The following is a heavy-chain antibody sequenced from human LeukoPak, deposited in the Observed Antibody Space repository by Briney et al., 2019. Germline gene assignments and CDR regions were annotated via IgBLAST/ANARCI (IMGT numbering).Heavy chain of an antibody. Sequence: GASVKVSCKASGYTFTSYDINWVRQATGQGLEWMGWMNPNSGNTGYAQKFQGRVTMTRNTSISTAYMELSSLRSEDTDVYYCARIMYSRGWWSLYYYGMDVWGQGTTVTVSS. J-gene: IGHJ6*02. CDR3: ARIMYSRGWWSLYYYGMDV. D-gene: IGHD6-19*01. V-gene: IGHV1-8*01. CDR1: GYTFTSYD. CDR2: MNPNSGNT.